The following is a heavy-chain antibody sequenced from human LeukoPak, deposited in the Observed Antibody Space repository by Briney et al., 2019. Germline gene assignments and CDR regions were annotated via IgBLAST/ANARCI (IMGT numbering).Heavy chain of an antibody. D-gene: IGHD3-10*01. CDR3: ARDSQLLLWFGEFLIDI. J-gene: IGHJ3*02. CDR1: GYTFTSYY. Sequence: ASVKVSCKASGYTFTSYYMHWVRQAPGQGLEWVGIINPSGGSTSYAQKFQDRVTMTRDMSTSTVYMELSSLRSEDTAVYYCARDSQLLLWFGEFLIDIWGQGTMVTVSS. V-gene: IGHV1-46*01. CDR2: INPSGGST.